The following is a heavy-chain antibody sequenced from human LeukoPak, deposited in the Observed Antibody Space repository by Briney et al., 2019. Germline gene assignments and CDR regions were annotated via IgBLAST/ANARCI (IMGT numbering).Heavy chain of an antibody. CDR2: IHQYGGEK. V-gene: IGHV3-7*03. Sequence: GGSLRLSCEGSGFTFRSHWMSWVRQAPGKGLEWVANIHQYGGEKYYVDSVRGRFSISRDNAKNSLYLQMNSLRAEDTALYYCAKITIFGVALGAFDIWGQGTMVTVSS. D-gene: IGHD3-3*01. CDR3: AKITIFGVALGAFDI. CDR1: GFTFRSHW. J-gene: IGHJ3*02.